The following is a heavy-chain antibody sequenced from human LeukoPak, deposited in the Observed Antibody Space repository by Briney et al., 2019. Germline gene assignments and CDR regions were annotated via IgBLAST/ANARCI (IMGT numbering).Heavy chain of an antibody. CDR1: GYTFTGYY. CDR2: INPNSGGT. Sequence: ASVKVSCKASGYTFTGYYIHWVRQAPGQGLEWMGWINPNSGGTNYAQKFQGRVTMTRDTTISTAYMELSRLTSDDTAVYYCARDAIVRDYSNSDYWGQGTLVTVSS. V-gene: IGHV1-2*02. J-gene: IGHJ4*02. CDR3: ARDAIVRDYSNSDY. D-gene: IGHD4-11*01.